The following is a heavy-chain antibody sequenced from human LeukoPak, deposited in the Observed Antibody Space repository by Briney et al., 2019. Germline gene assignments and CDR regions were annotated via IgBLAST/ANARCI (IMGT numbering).Heavy chain of an antibody. Sequence: PGRSLRLSCAASGVSVNRNFLSWVRQAPGKGLEWVSVIYFGDSTFYADSVKGRFTVSRDNSKNTVNLQMNDLRAEDTAVYYCESDRGDASDIWGQGTMVTVSS. D-gene: IGHD3-10*01. V-gene: IGHV3-66*01. CDR3: ESDRGDASDI. J-gene: IGHJ3*02. CDR1: GVSVNRNF. CDR2: IYFGDST.